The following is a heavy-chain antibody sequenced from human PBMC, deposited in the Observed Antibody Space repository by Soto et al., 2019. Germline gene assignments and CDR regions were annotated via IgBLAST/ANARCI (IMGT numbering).Heavy chain of an antibody. J-gene: IGHJ4*02. CDR2: INAGNGNT. Sequence: GASVKVSCKASGYTLTSYAMHWVRQAPGQRLEWMGWINAGNGNTKYSQKFQGRVTMTTDTSTSTAYMELSSLRSDDTAVYYCARDYSSSWFRYYYFDYWGQGTLVTVSS. CDR1: GYTLTSYA. V-gene: IGHV1-3*01. CDR3: ARDYSSSWFRYYYFDY. D-gene: IGHD6-13*01.